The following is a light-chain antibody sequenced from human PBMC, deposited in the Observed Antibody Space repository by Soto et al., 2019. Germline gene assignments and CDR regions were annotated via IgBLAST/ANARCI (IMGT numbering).Light chain of an antibody. J-gene: IGKJ5*01. CDR2: GVS. CDR3: QQYNNWPRT. V-gene: IGKV3-15*01. Sequence: EVEVTRSRGTLSVSNVESVTLSCRASQLFSSNLAWYQHKPGQAPRLLIYGVSTRDTGVPDRFSGSASGTEFTLTISSLQSEDFAVYYCQQYNNWPRTFGQRTRLEI. CDR1: QLFSSN.